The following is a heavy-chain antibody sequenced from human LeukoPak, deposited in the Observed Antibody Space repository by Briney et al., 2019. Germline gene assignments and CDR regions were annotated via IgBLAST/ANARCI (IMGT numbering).Heavy chain of an antibody. V-gene: IGHV4-59*01. CDR1: GGSISSYY. J-gene: IGHJ4*02. D-gene: IGHD3-10*01. Sequence: SQTLSLTCTVSGGSISSYYWSWIRQPPGKGLEWIGYIYYSGSTNYNPSLKSRVTISVDTSKNQFSLKLSSVTAADTAVYYCARDRYYGSGSTYDYWGQGTLVTVSS. CDR3: ARDRYYGSGSTYDY. CDR2: IYYSGST.